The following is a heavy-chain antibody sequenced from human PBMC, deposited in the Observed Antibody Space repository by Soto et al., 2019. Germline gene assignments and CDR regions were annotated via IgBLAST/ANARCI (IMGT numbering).Heavy chain of an antibody. V-gene: IGHV1-18*01. D-gene: IGHD3-22*01. CDR1: GCTFTSYG. CDR3: ARDHIWRYYYDSSGYYSFDS. CDR2: ISAYNGNT. J-gene: IGHJ4*02. Sequence: AAVKVSCKASGCTFTSYGISWVGQAPGQGREWMGWISAYNGNTNYAQKLQGRVTMTTDTSTSTAYMELRSLRSNDTAVYYCARDHIWRYYYDSSGYYSFDSWGQGTLVTVSS.